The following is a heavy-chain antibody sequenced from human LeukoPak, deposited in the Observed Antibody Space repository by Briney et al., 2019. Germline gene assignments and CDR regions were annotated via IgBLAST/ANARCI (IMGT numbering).Heavy chain of an antibody. CDR2: INHSGST. D-gene: IGHD2-21*01. V-gene: IGHV4-34*01. CDR1: GGSFSGYY. CDR3: ASGYSFDY. Sequence: PSETLSLTCAVYGGSFSGYYWTWIRQPPGKGLEWIGEINHSGSTNYNPSLKSRVTMSVDTSKNQFSLKLSSVTAADTAVYYCASGYSFDYWGQGTLVTVSS. J-gene: IGHJ4*02.